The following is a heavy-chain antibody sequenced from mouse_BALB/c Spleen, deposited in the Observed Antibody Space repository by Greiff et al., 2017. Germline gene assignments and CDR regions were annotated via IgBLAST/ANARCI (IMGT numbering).Heavy chain of an antibody. V-gene: IGHV1S29*02. D-gene: IGHD1-1*01. CDR3: ARDYGSSDWYLDV. CDR2: IYPYNGGT. J-gene: IGHJ1*01. CDR1: GYTFTDYN. Sequence: VQLQQSGPELVKPGASVKISCKASGYTFTDYNMHWVKQSHGQSLEWIGYIYPYNGGTDYNQKFKSKATLTVDNSSSTAYMELRSLTSEASAVYYCARDYGSSDWYLDVWGEGTTVTVSS.